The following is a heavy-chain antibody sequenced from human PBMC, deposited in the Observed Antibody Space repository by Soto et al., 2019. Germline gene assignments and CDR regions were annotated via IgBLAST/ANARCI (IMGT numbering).Heavy chain of an antibody. D-gene: IGHD2-2*03. CDR1: GFTFSYYG. Sequence: GGSLRLSCAASGFTFSYYGMHWVRQAPGKGLEWVALISFDGTHKYYGDSVKGRFTISRDNSKNTLYLQMNSLRAEDTAVYNCAKDLGYCSSTSCDYYYYYMDVWGKGTTVTVSS. CDR2: ISFDGTHK. J-gene: IGHJ6*03. CDR3: AKDLGYCSSTSCDYYYYYMDV. V-gene: IGHV3-30*18.